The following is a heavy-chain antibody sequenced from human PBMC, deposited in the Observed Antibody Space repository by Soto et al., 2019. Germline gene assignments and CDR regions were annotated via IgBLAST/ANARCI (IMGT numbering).Heavy chain of an antibody. CDR2: ISYDGSNK. V-gene: IGHV3-30*18. J-gene: IGHJ6*02. Sequence: GGSLRLSCAASGFTFSSYAMHWVRQAPGKGLEWVAVISYDGSNKYYADSVKGRFTISRDNSKNTQYLQMNSLRAEDTAVYYYAKGAPLVVGVAATPAGMDVWGQGTTVTVSS. CDR3: AKGAPLVVGVAATPAGMDV. CDR1: GFTFSSYA. D-gene: IGHD2-15*01.